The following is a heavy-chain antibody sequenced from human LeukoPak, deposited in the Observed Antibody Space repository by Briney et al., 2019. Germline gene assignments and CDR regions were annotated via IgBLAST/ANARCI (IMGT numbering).Heavy chain of an antibody. CDR1: GFTFSSYG. Sequence: GGSLRLSCAASGFTFSSYGMHWVRQAPGKGLEGVAVIWYDGSNKYYADSVKGRFTISRDNSKNTLYLQMNSLRAEDTAVYYCASGRTGAFDYWGQGTLVTVSS. V-gene: IGHV3-33*01. CDR2: IWYDGSNK. J-gene: IGHJ4*02. D-gene: IGHD7-27*01. CDR3: ASGRTGAFDY.